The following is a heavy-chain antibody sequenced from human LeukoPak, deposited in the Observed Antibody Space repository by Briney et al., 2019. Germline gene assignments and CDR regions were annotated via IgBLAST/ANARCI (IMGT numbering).Heavy chain of an antibody. V-gene: IGHV2-70*11. CDR2: IDWDDDK. Sequence: SGPTLVNLTQTLTLACTFSGFSLSTSGMCVSWIRQPPGKALEWLARIDWDDDKYYSTSLNTRLTISKDTSKNQVVLTMTNMDPVDTATYYCARMLDYGINWFDPWGQGTLVTVSS. CDR1: GFSLSTSGMC. CDR3: ARMLDYGINWFDP. D-gene: IGHD4-17*01. J-gene: IGHJ5*02.